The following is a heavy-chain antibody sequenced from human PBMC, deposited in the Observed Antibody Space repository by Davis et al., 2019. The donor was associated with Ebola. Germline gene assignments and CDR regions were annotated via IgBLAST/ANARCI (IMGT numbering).Heavy chain of an antibody. Sequence: MPSETLSLTCAVYGGSFSGYYWSWIRQPPGKGLEWIGEINHSGSTTYNPSLKRRVTISVDTSKNQFSLTLSSVTAADTAVYYCARQLVGYYYDSSGYSLRAGATDYWGQGTLVTVSS. D-gene: IGHD3-22*01. CDR2: INHSGST. V-gene: IGHV4-34*01. CDR3: ARQLVGYYYDSSGYSLRAGATDY. CDR1: GGSFSGYY. J-gene: IGHJ4*02.